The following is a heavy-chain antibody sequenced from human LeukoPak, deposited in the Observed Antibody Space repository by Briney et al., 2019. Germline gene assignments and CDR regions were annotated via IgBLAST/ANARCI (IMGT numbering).Heavy chain of an antibody. V-gene: IGHV3-20*04. J-gene: IGHJ4*02. CDR3: ARGGITIFGGIIYQDY. CDR1: GFTFDDYG. D-gene: IGHD3-3*01. Sequence: GGSLRLSCAASGFTFDDYGMSWVRQAPGKGLEWVSGINWNGGSTGYADSVKGRFTISRDNAKNSLYLQVNSLRAEDTAFYYCARGGITIFGGIIYQDYWGQGTLVTVSS. CDR2: INWNGGST.